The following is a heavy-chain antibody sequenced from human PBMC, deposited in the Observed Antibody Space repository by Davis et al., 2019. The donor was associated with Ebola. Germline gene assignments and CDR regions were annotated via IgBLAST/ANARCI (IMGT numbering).Heavy chain of an antibody. Sequence: GESLKISCEGFGYTFTRYWIGWVRQMPGKGLEWLGIIYPGDSNVKYSPSFEGQVTISVDKSINTAYLQWSSLKASDTAIYYCARLAYNGNFWARDPFDVWGQGTKVTVSS. CDR2: IYPGDSNV. J-gene: IGHJ3*01. V-gene: IGHV5-51*01. D-gene: IGHD1-7*01. CDR1: GYTFTRYW. CDR3: ARLAYNGNFWARDPFDV.